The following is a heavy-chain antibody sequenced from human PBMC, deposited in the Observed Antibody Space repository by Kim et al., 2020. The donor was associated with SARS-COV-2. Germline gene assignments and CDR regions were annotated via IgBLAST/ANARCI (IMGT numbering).Heavy chain of an antibody. Sequence: GESLKISCKGSGYSFTSYWISWVRQMPGKGLEWMGRIDPSDSYTNYSPSFQGHVTISADKSISTAYLQWSSLKASDTAMYYCARHPYPFITMVRGVNNWFDPWDRGTLVTVSS. D-gene: IGHD3-10*01. CDR1: GYSFTSYW. CDR3: ARHPYPFITMVRGVNNWFDP. V-gene: IGHV5-10-1*01. CDR2: IDPSDSYT. J-gene: IGHJ5*02.